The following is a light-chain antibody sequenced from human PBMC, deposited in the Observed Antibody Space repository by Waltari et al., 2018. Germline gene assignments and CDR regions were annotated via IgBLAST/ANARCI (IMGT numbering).Light chain of an antibody. CDR2: GAS. CDR1: QNIGNN. CDR3: MQGVRPWT. Sequence: EIVMTQSPDTLSVSPGERATLSCRASQNIGNNLAWYQQKPGQAPRLLIYGASSTAIGIPDRFSGSGSATDFTLDISRVEAEDVGLYYCMQGVRPWTFGQGTKVEVK. V-gene: IGKV3-15*01. J-gene: IGKJ1*01.